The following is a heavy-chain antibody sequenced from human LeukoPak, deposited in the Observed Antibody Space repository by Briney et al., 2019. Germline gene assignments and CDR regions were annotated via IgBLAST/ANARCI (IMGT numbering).Heavy chain of an antibody. CDR1: GFTFSSYG. CDR3: ARDRDLLLFDY. Sequence: GGSLRLSCAASGFTFSSYGMHWVRQAPGKGLEWVAVISYDGSNKYYADSVKGRFTISRDNSKNTLYLQMNSLRAEDTAVYYCARDRDLLLFDYWGQGTLVTVSS. D-gene: IGHD2/OR15-2a*01. V-gene: IGHV3-30*03. J-gene: IGHJ4*02. CDR2: ISYDGSNK.